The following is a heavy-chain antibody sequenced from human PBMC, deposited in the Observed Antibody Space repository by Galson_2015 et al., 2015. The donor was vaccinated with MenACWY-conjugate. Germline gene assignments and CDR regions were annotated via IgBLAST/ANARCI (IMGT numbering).Heavy chain of an antibody. Sequence: SLRLSCAASGFTFSSYAMSWVRQAPGKGLEWLSSISASGARKYDSDSVKGRFTISRDNSKNTLYLQMNSLRAEDTAVYYCAKHHQYTSHYFEYWGQGALVTVSS. CDR1: GFTFSSYA. D-gene: IGHD6-19*01. CDR2: ISASGARK. V-gene: IGHV3-23*01. CDR3: AKHHQYTSHYFEY. J-gene: IGHJ4*02.